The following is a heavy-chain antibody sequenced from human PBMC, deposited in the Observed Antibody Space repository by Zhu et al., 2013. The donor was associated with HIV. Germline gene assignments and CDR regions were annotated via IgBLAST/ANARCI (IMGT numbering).Heavy chain of an antibody. CDR1: GYIFTSSG. CDR2: ISPYKGQK. Sequence: QAQLIQSGPEVKKPGASVKVSCKASGYIFTSSGISWVRQAPGQRFQWIGWISPYKGQKNYEQRLQDRVTLSMDKSATTVYMEVRSLRFDDTAVYYCARDVRGIAAAGPYYYGMDVWGQGTTVTVSS. CDR3: ARDVRGIAAAGPYYYGMDV. J-gene: IGHJ6*02. D-gene: IGHD6-13*01. V-gene: IGHV1-18*01.